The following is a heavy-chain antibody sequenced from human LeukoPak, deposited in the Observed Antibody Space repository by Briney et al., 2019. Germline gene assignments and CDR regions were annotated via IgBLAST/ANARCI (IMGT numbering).Heavy chain of an antibody. Sequence: ASVKVSCKASGYTITGYYIHWVRQAPGQGLEWMGWINPNSGDTNYAQKFQGRVTMTRDTSIYTAFMELSRLRSDDTAVYYCARDRHWNQGNFDYWGQGTLVTVSS. CDR2: INPNSGDT. V-gene: IGHV1-2*02. J-gene: IGHJ4*02. D-gene: IGHD1-1*01. CDR1: GYTITGYY. CDR3: ARDRHWNQGNFDY.